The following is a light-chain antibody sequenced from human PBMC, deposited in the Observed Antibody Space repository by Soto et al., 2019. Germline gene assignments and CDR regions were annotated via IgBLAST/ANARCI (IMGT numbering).Light chain of an antibody. V-gene: IGKV4-1*01. Sequence: DIVMTQSPDSLAVSLGERATINCKSSQRVLYTGNNKDALVWYQQKPGQPLKMLMSGTSTRESGVPDRFSGSGAGIDFTLTISSLQAEDVAVYYCQQFDTTPSFGQGTKVEIK. J-gene: IGKJ1*01. CDR2: GTS. CDR3: QQFDTTPS. CDR1: QRVLYTGNNKDA.